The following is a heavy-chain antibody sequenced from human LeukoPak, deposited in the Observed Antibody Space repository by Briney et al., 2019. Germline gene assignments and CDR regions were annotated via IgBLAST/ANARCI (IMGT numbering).Heavy chain of an antibody. CDR1: GGSFSGYY. CDR3: ARRRLGSPPNWFDP. Sequence: SETLSLTCAVYGGSFSGYYWSWIRQPPGKGLEWIGEINHSGSTNYNPSLKSRVTISVDTSKNQFSLKLSSVTAADTAVYYCARRRLGSPPNWFDPWGQETLVTVSS. D-gene: IGHD3-10*01. J-gene: IGHJ5*02. CDR2: INHSGST. V-gene: IGHV4-34*01.